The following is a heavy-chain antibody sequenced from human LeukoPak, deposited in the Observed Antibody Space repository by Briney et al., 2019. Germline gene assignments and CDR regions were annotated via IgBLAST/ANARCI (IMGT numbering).Heavy chain of an antibody. V-gene: IGHV3-11*01. CDR2: ISSSGSSI. J-gene: IGHJ4*02. CDR1: GFTFSDYY. CDR3: ARSLRRQMYYYDDGYYFDS. Sequence: GGSLRLSCAASGFTFSDYYMTWIRQAPGKGLEWVSYISSSGSSIYNADSVKGRFTISRDNAKNSLYLQMDSLRAEDTAVYYYARSLRRQMYYYDDGYYFDSWGQGTLVTVSS. D-gene: IGHD3-22*01.